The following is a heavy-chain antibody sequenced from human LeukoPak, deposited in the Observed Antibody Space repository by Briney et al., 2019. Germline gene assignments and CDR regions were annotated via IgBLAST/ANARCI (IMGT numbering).Heavy chain of an antibody. V-gene: IGHV4-38-2*02. Sequence: SETLSLTCTVSGYSISSGYYWGWIRQPPGKGLEWIGSIYHSGSTYYNPSLKSRVTISVDTSKNQFSLKLSSVTAADTAVYYCARVLTQYGSGSQTSYYYMDVWGKGTTVTISS. CDR1: GYSISSGYY. CDR2: IYHSGST. J-gene: IGHJ6*03. CDR3: ARVLTQYGSGSQTSYYYMDV. D-gene: IGHD3-10*01.